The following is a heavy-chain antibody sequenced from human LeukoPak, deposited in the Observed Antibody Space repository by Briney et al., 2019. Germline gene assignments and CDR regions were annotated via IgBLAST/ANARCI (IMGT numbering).Heavy chain of an antibody. CDR2: IYTSGST. J-gene: IGHJ5*02. CDR3: ARTRAMVRGRWFDP. D-gene: IGHD3-10*01. CDR1: GGSISSGSYY. Sequence: SETLSLTCTVSGGSISSGSYYWSWIRQPAGKGLEWIGRIYTSGSTNYNPSLKSRVTISVDTSKNQFSLKLSSVTAADTAVYYCARTRAMVRGRWFDPWGQGTLVTVSS. V-gene: IGHV4-61*02.